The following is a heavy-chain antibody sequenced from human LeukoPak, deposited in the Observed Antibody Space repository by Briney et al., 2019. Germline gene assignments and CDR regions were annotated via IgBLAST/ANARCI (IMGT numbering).Heavy chain of an antibody. CDR3: AREYDSSGYYYVPPFDY. CDR2: IYYSGST. J-gene: IGHJ4*02. V-gene: IGHV4-59*01. Sequence: PSETLSLTCTVSGGSISSYYWSWIRQPPGKGLEWIGYIYYSGSTNYNPSLKSRVTISVDTSKNQFSLKLSSVTAADTAVYYCAREYDSSGYYYVPPFDYWGQGTLVTVSS. CDR1: GGSISSYY. D-gene: IGHD3-22*01.